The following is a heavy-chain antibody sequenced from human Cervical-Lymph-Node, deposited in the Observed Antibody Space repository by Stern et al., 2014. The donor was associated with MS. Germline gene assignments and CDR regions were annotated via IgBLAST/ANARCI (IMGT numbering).Heavy chain of an antibody. V-gene: IGHV3-74*02. CDR3: ARGVGDY. D-gene: IGHD3-16*01. CDR2: INRDGSDT. J-gene: IGHJ4*02. CDR1: GFNFSSYW. Sequence: EVHLVESGGGLVQPGGSLRLSCAASGFNFSSYWMHWVRPFPGKGLFWGSQINRDGSDTSDADSVKGRFSISRDNIRNMLYLRMTSLRAEDTAVYYCARGVGDYWGQGARVTVSS.